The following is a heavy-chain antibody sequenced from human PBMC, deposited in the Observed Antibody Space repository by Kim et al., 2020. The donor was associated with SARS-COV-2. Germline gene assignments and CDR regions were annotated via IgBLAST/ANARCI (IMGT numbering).Heavy chain of an antibody. Sequence: KLQGRVTMTTDTSTSTAYMELRSLRSDDTAVYYCARKLNYYDSSGYLIDYWGQGTLVTVSS. CDR3: ARKLNYYDSSGYLIDY. V-gene: IGHV1-18*01. D-gene: IGHD3-22*01. J-gene: IGHJ4*02.